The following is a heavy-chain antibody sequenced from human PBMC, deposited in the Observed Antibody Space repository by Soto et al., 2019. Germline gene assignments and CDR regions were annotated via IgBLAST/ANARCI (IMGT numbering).Heavy chain of an antibody. CDR1: GFTFSSYW. D-gene: IGHD1-7*01. J-gene: IGHJ6*02. CDR3: ARFKLNWNCVEDYYYYGMDV. Sequence: GGSLRLSCAASGFTFSSYWMSWVRQAPGKGLEWVANIKQDGSEKYYVDSVKGRFTISRDNAKNSLYLQMNSLRAEDTAVYYCARFKLNWNCVEDYYYYGMDVWGQGTTVTVSS. CDR2: IKQDGSEK. V-gene: IGHV3-7*01.